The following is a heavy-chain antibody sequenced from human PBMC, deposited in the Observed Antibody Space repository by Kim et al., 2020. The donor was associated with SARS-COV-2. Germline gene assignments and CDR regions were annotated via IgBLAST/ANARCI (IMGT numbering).Heavy chain of an antibody. J-gene: IGHJ5*02. CDR1: GFTFSSYS. Sequence: GRSLRLSCAASGFTFSSYSMNWVRQAPGKGLEWVSYISSSSSTIYYADSVKGRFTISRDNAKNSLYLQMNSLRDEDTAVYYCARDTFVWSGYPHHWFDPWGQGTLVSVSS. CDR3: ARDTFVWSGYPHHWFDP. CDR2: ISSSSSTI. V-gene: IGHV3-48*02. D-gene: IGHD3-3*01.